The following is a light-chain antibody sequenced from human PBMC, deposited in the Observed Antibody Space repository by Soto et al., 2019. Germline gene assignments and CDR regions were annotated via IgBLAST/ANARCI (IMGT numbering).Light chain of an antibody. CDR2: GAS. CDR3: QVYGSSPFP. V-gene: IGKV3-20*01. J-gene: IGKJ3*01. Sequence: EIVLTQSPGTLSLSPGERATLSCRASQSVSSSYLAWYQQKPGQAPRLLIYGASSRATGIPDRFSGSGSGTDFTLTISRMEPEDFAVYYCQVYGSSPFPFGPGTKVDIK. CDR1: QSVSSSY.